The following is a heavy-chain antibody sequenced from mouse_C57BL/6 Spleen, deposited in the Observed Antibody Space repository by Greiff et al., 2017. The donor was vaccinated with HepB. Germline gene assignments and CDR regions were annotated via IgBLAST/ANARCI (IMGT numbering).Heavy chain of an antibody. CDR1: GYTFTSYW. J-gene: IGHJ3*01. CDR2: IDPSDSYT. CDR3: ARSDYSLPWFAY. Sequence: QVQLQQPGAELVMPGASVKLSCKASGYTFTSYWMHWVKQRPGQGLEWIGEIDPSDSYTNYNQKFKGKSTLTVDKSSSTAYMQLSSLTSEDSAVYYCARSDYSLPWFAYWGQGTLVTVSA. D-gene: IGHD2-12*01. V-gene: IGHV1-69*01.